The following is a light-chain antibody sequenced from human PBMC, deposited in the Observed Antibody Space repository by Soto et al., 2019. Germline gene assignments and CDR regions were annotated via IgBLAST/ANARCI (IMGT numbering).Light chain of an antibody. CDR2: SAS. CDR1: QGVSSYY. Sequence: LTKSPGTLSLSPGERATLSCRASQGVSSYYLAWYQQKPGQAPRLLIYSASSRATGIPDRFSGGGSGTDFTLTISRLEPEDFAMYYCQRYDSLRTFGQGTKVDI. CDR3: QRYDSLRT. V-gene: IGKV3-20*01. J-gene: IGKJ1*01.